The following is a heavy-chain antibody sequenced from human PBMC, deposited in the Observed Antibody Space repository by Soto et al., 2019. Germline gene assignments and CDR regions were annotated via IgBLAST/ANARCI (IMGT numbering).Heavy chain of an antibody. V-gene: IGHV4-30-2*01. CDR2: IYRSGST. CDR3: ARVGLYYGDYDYFDY. Sequence: PSETLSLTCVVSGGSISRGDFSWTWIRQPPGKGLEWVGYIYRSGSTYYNPSLKSPVSISLDKSKTQFSLNLTSVTAADTAVYYCARVGLYYGDYDYFDYWGQGTLVTVSS. D-gene: IGHD4-17*01. J-gene: IGHJ4*02. CDR1: GGSISRGDFS.